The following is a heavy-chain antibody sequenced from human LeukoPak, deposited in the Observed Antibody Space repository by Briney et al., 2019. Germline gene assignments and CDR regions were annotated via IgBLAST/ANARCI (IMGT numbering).Heavy chain of an antibody. CDR1: GGSIGRSSYS. Sequence: SETLSLTCRVSGGSIGRSSYSWGWIRQPPGKGPEWIGSIYYSGSTYYNPSLRRRVTISVDTSKNQFSLKFSSVTAADTAIYYCARVFEMATIRKLYYFDHWGQGTLVTVSS. V-gene: IGHV4-39*01. CDR3: ARVFEMATIRKLYYFDH. J-gene: IGHJ4*02. CDR2: IYYSGST. D-gene: IGHD5-24*01.